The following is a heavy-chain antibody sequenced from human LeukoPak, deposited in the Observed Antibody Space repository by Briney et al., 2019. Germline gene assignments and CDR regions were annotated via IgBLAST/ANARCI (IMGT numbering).Heavy chain of an antibody. Sequence: GGSLRLSCAASGFTFSSYAMHWVRQAPGKGLEWVAVISYDGSNKYYADSVKGRFTISRDNSKNTLYLQMNSLRAEDTAVYYCAREDGPTYVGRFVHWGQGTLVTVSS. V-gene: IGHV3-30-3*01. CDR2: ISYDGSNK. D-gene: IGHD1-26*01. J-gene: IGHJ5*02. CDR1: GFTFSSYA. CDR3: AREDGPTYVGRFVH.